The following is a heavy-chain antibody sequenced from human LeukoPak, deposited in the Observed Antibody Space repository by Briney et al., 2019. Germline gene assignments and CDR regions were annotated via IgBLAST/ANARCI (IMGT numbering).Heavy chain of an antibody. V-gene: IGHV1-69*04. J-gene: IGHJ4*02. CDR2: IIPILGIA. CDR3: AAIQVLARGSVFDY. D-gene: IGHD3-10*01. Sequence: ASVKVSCKASGGTFSSYAISWVRQAPGQGLEWMGRIIPILGIANYAQKFQERVTITRDMSTSTAYMELSSLRSEDTAVYYCAAIQVLARGSVFDYWGQGTLVTVSS. CDR1: GGTFSSYA.